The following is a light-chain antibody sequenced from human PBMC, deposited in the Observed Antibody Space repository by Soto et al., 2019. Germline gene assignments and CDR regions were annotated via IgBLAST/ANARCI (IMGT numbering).Light chain of an antibody. Sequence: DIQMTQSPSSLSASVGDRVTITCQASQDITNYLNWYQQKPGKAPKLLIYDASNLETGVPSRFSGSGSGTDFTFTISSLQHEDIEPYYCQQYDNLQFTLGPGTKVDIK. J-gene: IGKJ3*01. CDR1: QDITNY. CDR3: QQYDNLQFT. V-gene: IGKV1-33*01. CDR2: DAS.